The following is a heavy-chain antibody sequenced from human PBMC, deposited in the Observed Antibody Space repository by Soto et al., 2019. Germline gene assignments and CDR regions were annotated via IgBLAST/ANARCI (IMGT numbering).Heavy chain of an antibody. CDR3: ARGGYYDNSWGKLSHYGLDV. CDR1: GYTFIRYG. Sequence: QVQLVQSAAEVKKPGASVKVSCKASGYTFIRYGISWVRLAPGQGLEWMGWISAYNDYTIYAQKLQXRVTMTTDTSTXVXYVXLRGLKSDDTAVYYCARGGYYDNSWGKLSHYGLDVWGQGTSVTVSS. CDR2: ISAYNDYT. J-gene: IGHJ6*02. V-gene: IGHV1-18*01. D-gene: IGHD3-16*01.